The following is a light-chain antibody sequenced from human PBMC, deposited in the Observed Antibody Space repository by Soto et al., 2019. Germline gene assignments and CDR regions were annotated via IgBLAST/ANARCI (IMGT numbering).Light chain of an antibody. CDR3: QQYGRSPYT. V-gene: IGKV3-20*01. CDR2: GAS. CDR1: QIVNNNY. J-gene: IGKJ2*01. Sequence: EIVLTQSPDTLSLSPGERATLSCRASQIVNNNYLAWYQQKPGQAPRLLIYGASNRPGGIPDKFSGSGSGTDFTFTISRLEPEDFAVYYCQQYGRSPYTFAQGTKLEI.